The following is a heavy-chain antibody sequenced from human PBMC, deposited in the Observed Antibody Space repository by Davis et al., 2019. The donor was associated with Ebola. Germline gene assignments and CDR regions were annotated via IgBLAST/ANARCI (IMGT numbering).Heavy chain of an antibody. CDR2: ISGSGGTT. J-gene: IGHJ4*02. V-gene: IGHV3-23*01. CDR3: ARDLSVAAADFDY. D-gene: IGHD6-13*01. Sequence: GGSLRLSCAASGFTFSSYAMSWVRQAPGKGLERVSAISGSGGTTYYADSVKGRFTISRDNSKNTLFLQINSLRAEDTAVYYCARDLSVAAADFDYWGQGTLVTVSS. CDR1: GFTFSSYA.